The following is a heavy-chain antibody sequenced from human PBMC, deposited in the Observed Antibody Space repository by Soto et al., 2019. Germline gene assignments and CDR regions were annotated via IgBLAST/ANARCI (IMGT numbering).Heavy chain of an antibody. V-gene: IGHV3-30-3*01. D-gene: IGHD3-10*01. J-gene: IGHJ4*02. CDR2: ISYDGSNK. CDR3: ARGTGTYKLVPDY. Sequence: QVQLVESGGGVVQPGRSLRLSCAASGFTFSSYAMHWVRQAPGKGLEWVAVISYDGSNKYYADSVKGRFTISRDNSKNTLYLQMNSLRAEDTAVYYCARGTGTYKLVPDYWGQGTLVTVSS. CDR1: GFTFSSYA.